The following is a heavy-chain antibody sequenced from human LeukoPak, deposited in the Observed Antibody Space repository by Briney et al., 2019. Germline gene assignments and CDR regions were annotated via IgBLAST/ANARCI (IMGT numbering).Heavy chain of an antibody. Sequence: SETLSLTCTVSGGSISSSSYYWGWIRQPPGKGLEWIGYIYYSGSTNYDPSLKSRVTISVDTSKNQFSLKLSSVTAADTAVYYCARLAVPAAALKYNWFDPWGQGTLVTVSS. V-gene: IGHV4-61*05. CDR1: GGSISSSSYY. J-gene: IGHJ5*02. CDR2: IYYSGST. D-gene: IGHD2-2*01. CDR3: ARLAVPAAALKYNWFDP.